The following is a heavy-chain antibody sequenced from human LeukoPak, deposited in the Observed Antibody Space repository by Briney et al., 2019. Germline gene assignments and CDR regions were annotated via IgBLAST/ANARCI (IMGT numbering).Heavy chain of an antibody. V-gene: IGHV4-34*01. CDR1: GFTFINYA. CDR3: AREGQQQLVRALRY. CDR2: INHSGST. D-gene: IGHD6-13*01. Sequence: PGGSLRLSCAASGFTFINYAMSWIRQPPGKGLEWIGEINHSGSTNYNPSLKSRVTISVDTSKNQFSLKLSSVTAADTAVYYCAREGQQQLVRALRYWGQGTLVTVSS. J-gene: IGHJ4*02.